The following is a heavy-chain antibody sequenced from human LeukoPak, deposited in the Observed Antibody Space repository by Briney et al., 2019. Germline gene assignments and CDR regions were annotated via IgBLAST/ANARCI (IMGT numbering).Heavy chain of an antibody. V-gene: IGHV3-74*01. CDR1: GFTFSRYW. D-gene: IGHD1-26*01. CDR2: IVSDGSGT. J-gene: IGHJ3*02. CDR3: ARGGSPPEALGDTFDI. Sequence: GGSLRLSCAASGFTFSRYWMHWVRQAPGKGLVWVSGIVSDGSGTRYADSVRGRCTISRNNGKNTVYLQMNSLRAEDTALYYCARGGSPPEALGDTFDIWGQGTMVTVSP.